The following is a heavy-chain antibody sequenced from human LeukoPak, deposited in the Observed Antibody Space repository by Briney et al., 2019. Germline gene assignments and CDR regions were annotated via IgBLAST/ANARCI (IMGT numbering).Heavy chain of an antibody. Sequence: ASMKVSCKASGYTFTGYYMHWVRQAPGQGLEWMGWINPNSGGTNYAQKFQGRVTMTRHTSISTAYMELSRLRSDDTAVYYCARRLVWFGDHTHWFEPWGQGTLVTGSS. CDR1: GYTFTGYY. V-gene: IGHV1-2*02. CDR2: INPNSGGT. D-gene: IGHD3-10*01. CDR3: ARRLVWFGDHTHWFEP. J-gene: IGHJ5*02.